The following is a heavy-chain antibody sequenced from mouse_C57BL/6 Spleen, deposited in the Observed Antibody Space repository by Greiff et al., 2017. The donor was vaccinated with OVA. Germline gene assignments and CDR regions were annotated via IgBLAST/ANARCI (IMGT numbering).Heavy chain of an antibody. D-gene: IGHD2-4*01. V-gene: IGHV1-81*01. CDR3: AGDYDGFDY. CDR2: IYPRSGNT. CDR1: GYTFTSYG. J-gene: IGHJ2*01. Sequence: QVQLQQPGAELVKPGASVKMSCKASGYTFTSYGISWVKQRTGQGLEWIGEIYPRSGNTYYNEKFKGKATLTADKSSSTAYMELRSLTSEDSAVYFCAGDYDGFDYWGQGTTLTVSS.